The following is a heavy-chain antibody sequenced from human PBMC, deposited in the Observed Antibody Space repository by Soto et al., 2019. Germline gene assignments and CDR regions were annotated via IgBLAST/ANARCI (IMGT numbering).Heavy chain of an antibody. J-gene: IGHJ4*02. V-gene: IGHV4-59*01. CDR3: ARARGYSGYVDY. CDR2: IYYSGST. CDR1: GGSISSYY. D-gene: IGHD5-12*01. Sequence: PSETLSLTCTASGGSISSYYWRWIRQPPGTGLEWMGYIYYSGSTNYNPSPTSRVTISVATSKNQFSPKLSSVTAADTAVYYCARARGYSGYVDYWGQGTLVTVSS.